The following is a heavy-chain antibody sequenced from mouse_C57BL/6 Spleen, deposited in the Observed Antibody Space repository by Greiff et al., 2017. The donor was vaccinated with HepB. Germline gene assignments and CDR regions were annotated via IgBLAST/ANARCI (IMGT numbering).Heavy chain of an antibody. CDR1: GYSFTDYN. D-gene: IGHD1-1*01. Sequence: QLQESGPELVKPGASVKISCKASGYSFTDYNMNWVKQSNGKSLEWIGVINPNYGTTSYNQKFKGKATLTVDQSSSTAYMQLNSLTSEDSAVYYCAHYYGSSEDWYFDVWGTGTTVTVSS. J-gene: IGHJ1*03. CDR3: AHYYGSSEDWYFDV. V-gene: IGHV1-39*01. CDR2: INPNYGTT.